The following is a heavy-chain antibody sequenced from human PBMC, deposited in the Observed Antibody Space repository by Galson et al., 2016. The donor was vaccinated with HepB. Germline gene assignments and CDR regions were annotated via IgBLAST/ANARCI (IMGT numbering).Heavy chain of an antibody. CDR1: GYSFTNYG. CDR2: ISTYNGNT. V-gene: IGHV1-18*01. J-gene: IGHJ6*02. CDR3: ARDKPRAIFGAYYYGMDV. Sequence: SVKVCCKASGYSFTNYGITWVRQAPGQGLEWLGWISTYNGNTNYAQKLQGRVTMTTDTSTSTAYMELRSLRSDDTAVFYCARDKPRAIFGAYYYGMDVWGQGTTVTVSS. D-gene: IGHD3-3*01.